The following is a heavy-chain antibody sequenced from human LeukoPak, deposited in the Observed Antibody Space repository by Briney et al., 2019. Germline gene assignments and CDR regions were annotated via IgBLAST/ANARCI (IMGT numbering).Heavy chain of an antibody. Sequence: SQTLSLTCTVSGGSISSGGYYWSWIRQHPGKGLEWIGYIYYSGSTDYNPSLKSRFTMSVDTSKNQFSLKLSSVTAADTAVYYCASADYDMAFDIWGQGTMVSVSS. J-gene: IGHJ3*02. CDR2: IYYSGST. CDR1: GGSISSGGYY. V-gene: IGHV4-31*03. D-gene: IGHD3-9*01. CDR3: ASADYDMAFDI.